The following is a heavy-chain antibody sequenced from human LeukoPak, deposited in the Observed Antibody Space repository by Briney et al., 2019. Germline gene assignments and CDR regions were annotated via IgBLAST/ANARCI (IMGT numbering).Heavy chain of an antibody. D-gene: IGHD1-26*01. CDR2: IYSGGST. CDR3: AREGYTSIVGALDAFDI. Sequence: GESLRLSCAASGFTVSSKYMSWVRQAPGKGLEWVSVIYSGGSTYYADSVKGRFTISRDNVKNSLYLQMNSLRTEDTAVYYCAREGYTSIVGALDAFDIWGQGTMVTVSS. J-gene: IGHJ3*02. CDR1: GFTVSSKY. V-gene: IGHV3-53*01.